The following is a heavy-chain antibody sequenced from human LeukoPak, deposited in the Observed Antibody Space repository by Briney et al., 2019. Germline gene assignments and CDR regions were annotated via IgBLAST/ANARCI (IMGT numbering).Heavy chain of an antibody. CDR3: ARSPGGYCSGGSCYWFDY. CDR1: GGSFSGYY. D-gene: IGHD2-15*01. J-gene: IGHJ4*02. CDR2: IYYSGST. Sequence: SETLSLTCAVYGGSFSGYYWSWIRQPPGKGLEWIGYIYYSGSTNYNPSLKSRVTISVDTSKNQFSLKLSSVTAADTAVYYCARSPGGYCSGGSCYWFDYWGQGTLVTVSS. V-gene: IGHV4-59*01.